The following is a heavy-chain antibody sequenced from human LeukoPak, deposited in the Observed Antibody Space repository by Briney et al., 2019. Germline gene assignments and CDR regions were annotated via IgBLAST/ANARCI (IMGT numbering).Heavy chain of an antibody. CDR3: ARSPVVPAARFDP. J-gene: IGHJ5*02. V-gene: IGHV2-5*02. CDR2: IYWDVEK. Sequence: SGPTLVKPTQTLTLTCSFSGFSLSTRGVGVGWIRQPPGKALEWLALIYWDVEKRYTPSLNSSLTITKDTSTHQVVLTLPNMDPVDTATYYCARSPVVPAARFDPWGQGTLVTVSS. D-gene: IGHD2-2*01. CDR1: GFSLSTRGVG.